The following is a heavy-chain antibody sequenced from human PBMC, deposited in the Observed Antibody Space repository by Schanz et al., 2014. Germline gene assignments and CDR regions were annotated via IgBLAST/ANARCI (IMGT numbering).Heavy chain of an antibody. V-gene: IGHV3-23*01. Sequence: EMQLLESGGGLIQPGGSLRLSCAASGFTFSSYAMTWVRQAPGMGLEWVSAISGRDGSTYYADSVRGRFTISRDNSKSTLYLQMNSLRAEDTAVYYCARGRVLESWGQGTLVTVSS. CDR3: ARGRVLES. J-gene: IGHJ5*02. CDR1: GFTFSSYA. CDR2: ISGRDGST. D-gene: IGHD1-1*01.